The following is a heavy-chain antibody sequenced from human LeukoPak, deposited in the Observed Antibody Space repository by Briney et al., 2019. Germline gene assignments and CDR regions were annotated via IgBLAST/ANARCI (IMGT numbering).Heavy chain of an antibody. D-gene: IGHD3-22*01. J-gene: IGHJ3*02. Sequence: SETLSLTCTVSGGSIGSYYWSWIRQPPGKGLEWIGYIYYSGSTNYNPSLKSRVTISVDTSKNQFSLKLSSVTAADTAVYYCARGDSSGYYYGTYDAFDIWGQGTMVTVSS. V-gene: IGHV4-59*01. CDR2: IYYSGST. CDR3: ARGDSSGYYYGTYDAFDI. CDR1: GGSIGSYY.